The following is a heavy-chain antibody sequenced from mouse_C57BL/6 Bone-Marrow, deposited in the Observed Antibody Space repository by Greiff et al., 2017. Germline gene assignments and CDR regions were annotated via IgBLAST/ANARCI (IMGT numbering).Heavy chain of an antibody. Sequence: VQLKQSGAELVRPGASVKLSCTASGFNIKDAYMHWVKQRPEQGLEWIGWIDPENGDTDYASKFQGKATITADTSSNTAYLQLSSLTSEDTAVYYCTKGAWFAYWGQGTRVTVSA. CDR1: GFNIKDAY. V-gene: IGHV14-4*01. J-gene: IGHJ3*01. CDR2: IDPENGDT. CDR3: TKGAWFAY.